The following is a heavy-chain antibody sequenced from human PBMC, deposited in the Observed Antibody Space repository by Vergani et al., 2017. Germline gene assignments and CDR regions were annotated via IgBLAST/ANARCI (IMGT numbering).Heavy chain of an antibody. CDR3: AREIVSEDHYYYYGMDV. CDR2: ISAYNGNT. D-gene: IGHD2/OR15-2a*01. V-gene: IGHV1-18*04. Sequence: VQLVESGGGLVQPGRSLRLSCAASGFTFTSYGISWVRQAPGQGLEWMGWISAYNGNTNYAQKLQGRVTMTTDTSTSTAYMELRSLRSDDAAVYYCAREIVSEDHYYYYGMDVWGQGTTVTVSS. J-gene: IGHJ6*02. CDR1: GFTFTSYG.